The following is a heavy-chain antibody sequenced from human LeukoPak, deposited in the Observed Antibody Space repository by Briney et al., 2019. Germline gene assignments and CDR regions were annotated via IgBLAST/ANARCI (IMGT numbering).Heavy chain of an antibody. D-gene: IGHD2-21*02. CDR3: ARELRRRVTAIGYGPREYYYYMDV. CDR2: INTSGRT. V-gene: IGHV4-4*07. CDR1: GDSISSYH. Sequence: LETLSLTCTVSGDSISSYHWSWIRQPAGKGLEWIGRINTSGRTNYNPSPKSRITMSVDTSKNQFSLKLSSVTAADTAVYYCARELRRRVTAIGYGPREYYYYMDVWGKGTTVTISS. J-gene: IGHJ6*03.